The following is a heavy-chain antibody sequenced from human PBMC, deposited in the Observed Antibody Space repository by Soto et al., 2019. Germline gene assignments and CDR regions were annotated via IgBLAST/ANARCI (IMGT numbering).Heavy chain of an antibody. V-gene: IGHV4-59*06. Sequence: PSETLSLTCTVSGGSISSYYWSLIRQPPGKGLEWIGYIYYSGSTYYNPSLKSRVTISVDTSKNQFSLKLSSVTAADTAVYYCARGRSSTSPYPIGYWGQGTLVTVSS. CDR3: ARGRSSTSPYPIGY. J-gene: IGHJ4*02. CDR2: IYYSGST. D-gene: IGHD2-2*01. CDR1: GGSISSYY.